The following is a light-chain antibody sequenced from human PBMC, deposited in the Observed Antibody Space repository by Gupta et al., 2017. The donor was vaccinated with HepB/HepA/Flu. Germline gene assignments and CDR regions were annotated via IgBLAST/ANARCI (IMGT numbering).Light chain of an antibody. J-gene: IGKJ1*01. V-gene: IGKV1-5*03. CDR1: QGISTW. CDR2: KAS. CDR3: QHENRSLWT. Sequence: DIEMTQSPSTLSASVGDRVTITCRASQGISTWLAWYQQKPGKAPKLLIYKASNLDGGVPSRFSGSGSGTEFTLTISSLQPDDFATYYCQHENRSLWTFGQGTKVEIK.